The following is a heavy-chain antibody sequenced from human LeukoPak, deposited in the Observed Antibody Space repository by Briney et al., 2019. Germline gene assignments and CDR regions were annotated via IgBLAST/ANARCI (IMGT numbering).Heavy chain of an antibody. Sequence: SETLSLTCAVYGGSFSGYYWSWIRQPPGKGLEWIGEINHSGSTNYNPSLKSRITISVDTSKNQFSLKLSSVTAADTAVYFCARYVIGPNWFDPWGQGTLVTVSS. CDR3: ARYVIGPNWFDP. J-gene: IGHJ5*02. CDR1: GGSFSGYY. V-gene: IGHV4-34*10. CDR2: INHSGST. D-gene: IGHD3-10*01.